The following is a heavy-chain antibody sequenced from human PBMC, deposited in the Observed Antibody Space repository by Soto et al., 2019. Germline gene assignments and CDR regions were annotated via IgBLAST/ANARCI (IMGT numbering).Heavy chain of an antibody. D-gene: IGHD5-12*01. CDR2: IIPIFGTA. J-gene: IGHJ6*02. CDR1: GGTFSSYA. CDR3: ARGHHRTRDGYNFQSYYYGMDV. Sequence: SVKVSCKASGGTFSSYAISWVRQAPGQGLEWIGGIIPIFGTANYAQKFQGRVTITADKSTSTAYMELSSLRSEDTAVYYCARGHHRTRDGYNFQSYYYGMDVWGQGTTVTVSS. V-gene: IGHV1-69*06.